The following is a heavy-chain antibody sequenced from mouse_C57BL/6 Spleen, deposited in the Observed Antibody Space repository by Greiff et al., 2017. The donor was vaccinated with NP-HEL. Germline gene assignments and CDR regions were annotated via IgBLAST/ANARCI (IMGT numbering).Heavy chain of an antibody. CDR1: GYTFTSYW. V-gene: IGHV1-55*01. CDR3: ARGGVVATDWYFDV. J-gene: IGHJ1*03. CDR2: IYPGSGST. Sequence: QVQLQQPGAELVKPGASVKMSCKASGYTFTSYWITWVKQRPGQGLEWIGDIYPGSGSTNYNEKFKSKAKLTVDTSSSTPYMQLSSLTSEDSAVYYCARGGVVATDWYFDVWGTGTTVTVSS. D-gene: IGHD1-1*01.